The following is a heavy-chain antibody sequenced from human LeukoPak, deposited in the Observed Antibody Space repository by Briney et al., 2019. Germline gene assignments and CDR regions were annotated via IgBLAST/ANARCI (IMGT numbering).Heavy chain of an antibody. V-gene: IGHV3-33*01. J-gene: IGHJ4*02. CDR3: ARAPDYDFWSGYYKPLYFDY. CDR2: IWYDGSNK. Sequence: PGGSLRLSCAASGFTFSSYGMHWVRQAPGKGLEWVAVIWYDGSNKYYADSVKGRFTISRDNSKNTLYLQMNSLRAEDTAVYYCARAPDYDFWSGYYKPLYFDYWGQGTLVTVSS. CDR1: GFTFSSYG. D-gene: IGHD3-3*01.